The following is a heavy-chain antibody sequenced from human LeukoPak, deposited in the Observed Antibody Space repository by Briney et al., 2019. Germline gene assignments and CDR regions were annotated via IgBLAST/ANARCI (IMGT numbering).Heavy chain of an antibody. V-gene: IGHV4-4*02. Sequence: SETLSLTCAVSGGSISSNNWWIWVRQSPEKGLEWIGEIYHDRSTNYNPSLKSRVTMSVDTSKNQFSLKLSSVTAADTAVYYCARVFSAKGYCSSTSCYIFDYWGQGTLVTVSS. CDR3: ARVFSAKGYCSSTSCYIFDY. CDR1: GGSISSNNW. J-gene: IGHJ4*02. D-gene: IGHD2-2*02. CDR2: IYHDRST.